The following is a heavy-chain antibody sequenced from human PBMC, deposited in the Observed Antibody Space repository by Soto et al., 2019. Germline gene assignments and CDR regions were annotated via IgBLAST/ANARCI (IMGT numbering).Heavy chain of an antibody. Sequence: QVQLQESGPGLVKPSGTLSLTCAVSSASISSSNWWSWVRQPPGKGLEWIGEIYHSGSTNYNPSLRTRVTIPVDTSKNQFSLQLGSVTAADTAVYYCASFWSGYYTIWGQGTMVTVSS. CDR2: IYHSGST. D-gene: IGHD3-3*01. V-gene: IGHV4-4*02. CDR3: ASFWSGYYTI. J-gene: IGHJ3*02. CDR1: SASISSSNW.